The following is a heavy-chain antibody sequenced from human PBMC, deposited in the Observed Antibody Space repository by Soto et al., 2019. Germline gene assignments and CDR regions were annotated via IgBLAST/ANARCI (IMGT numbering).Heavy chain of an antibody. CDR3: AHNPLYGSGWSVLFDH. CDR1: GFTFGFYA. V-gene: IGHV3-23*01. J-gene: IGHJ4*02. D-gene: IGHD6-19*01. CDR2: ISESGGST. Sequence: PGGSLRLSCAASGFTFGFYAMSWVRQAPGKGLQWVSSISESGGSTYYADSVKGRFTISRDNSKNTLFLQMNSLRAEDTAVYYCAHNPLYGSGWSVLFDHWRPGTLVTVTS.